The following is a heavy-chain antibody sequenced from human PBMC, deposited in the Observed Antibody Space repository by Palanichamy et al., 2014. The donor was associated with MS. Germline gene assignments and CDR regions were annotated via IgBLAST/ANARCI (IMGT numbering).Heavy chain of an antibody. D-gene: IGHD6-25*01. V-gene: IGHV3-9*01. Sequence: VESGGGLVQPGRSLRLSCAASGFTFDDYAMHWVRQAPGKGLEWVSGITWNSGGIGYADSVKGRFTISRDNAKNSLYLQMNSLRAEDTALYYCAKMSGSGAMDVWGQGTTVTVFS. CDR1: GFTFDDYA. CDR2: ITWNSGGI. CDR3: AKMSGSGAMDV. J-gene: IGHJ6*02.